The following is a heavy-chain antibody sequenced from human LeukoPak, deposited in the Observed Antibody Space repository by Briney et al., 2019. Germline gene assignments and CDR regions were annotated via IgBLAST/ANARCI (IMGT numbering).Heavy chain of an antibody. J-gene: IGHJ4*02. Sequence: SETLSLTCTVSGGSISSYSWSWIRQPPGKGLEWIGYIYYSGSTNYNPSLKSRLTISVDTSKNQFSLKLTSVTAADTAVYYCARLSNYGGHSGDGYWGQGTLVTVSS. CDR3: ARLSNYGGHSGDGY. CDR2: IYYSGST. CDR1: GGSISSYS. D-gene: IGHD4-23*01. V-gene: IGHV4-59*08.